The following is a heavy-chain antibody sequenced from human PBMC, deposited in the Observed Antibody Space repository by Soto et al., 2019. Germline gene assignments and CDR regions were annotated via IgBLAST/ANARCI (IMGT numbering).Heavy chain of an antibody. Sequence: EVQLLESGGGLVQPGGSLRLSCAASGFTFSSHAMTWVRQAPGKGLEWVSGISDSVDSTYYADSVRGRFTISRDNSKTTLYLQMNSLRAEDTAVYYCAKDRSIAAAGRNAFDIWGQGTMVTVSS. CDR2: ISDSVDST. V-gene: IGHV3-23*01. CDR3: AKDRSIAAAGRNAFDI. D-gene: IGHD6-13*01. J-gene: IGHJ3*02. CDR1: GFTFSSHA.